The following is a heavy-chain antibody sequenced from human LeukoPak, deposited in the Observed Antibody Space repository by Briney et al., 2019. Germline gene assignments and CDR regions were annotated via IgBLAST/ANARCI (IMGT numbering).Heavy chain of an antibody. CDR2: IYYSENT. CDR3: ARLLGGYFAGDAFDV. CDR1: GGSISRSGDY. Sequence: SETLSLTCSVSGGSISRSGDYWGWIRQPPGKGLEWIGSIYYSENTYFNPSLKSRVTISVDVSTDTFSLNLGSVTAADTAVYYCARLLGGYFAGDAFDVWGQGTMVTVSS. J-gene: IGHJ3*01. D-gene: IGHD3-9*01. V-gene: IGHV4-39*02.